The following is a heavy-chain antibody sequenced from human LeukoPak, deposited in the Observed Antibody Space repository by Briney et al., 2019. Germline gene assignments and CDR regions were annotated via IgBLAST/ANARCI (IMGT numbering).Heavy chain of an antibody. CDR3: ARDQPGYSYGQTDY. CDR2: ISAYNGNT. J-gene: IGHJ4*02. Sequence: ASVNVSCKASGYTFTSYGISWVRQAPGQGLEWMGWISAYNGNTNYAQKLQGRVTMTTDTSTSTAYMELRSLRSDDTAVYYCARDQPGYSYGQTDYWGQGTLVTVSS. V-gene: IGHV1-18*01. D-gene: IGHD5-18*01. CDR1: GYTFTSYG.